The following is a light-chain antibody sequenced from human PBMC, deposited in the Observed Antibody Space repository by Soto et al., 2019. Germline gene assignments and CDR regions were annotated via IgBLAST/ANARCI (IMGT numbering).Light chain of an antibody. CDR2: EAS. J-gene: IGKJ5*01. V-gene: IGKV1-9*01. Sequence: DIHMTQSPSSLSASVGDRVTITCRASQNINNYLNWYQQKSGSVPKLMIYEASTLQSGVPSRFSGSGSGTEFTLTISGLLPEDFATYHCQKLNTLPFNFGQGTRLEIK. CDR1: QNINNY. CDR3: QKLNTLPFN.